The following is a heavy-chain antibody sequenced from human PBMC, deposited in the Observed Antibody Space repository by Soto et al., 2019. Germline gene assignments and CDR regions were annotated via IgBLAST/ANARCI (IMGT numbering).Heavy chain of an antibody. J-gene: IGHJ4*02. D-gene: IGHD5-18*01. CDR3: ARDNGYSYGYFDY. CDR2: LYNSGGT. Sequence: SETLSLTWTVSGGSVSSGIYYWTWIRQPPGKGLEWIGCLYNSGGTNYNPALKSRATISVDTSKNQFSLRLSSVTAADTAVYYCARDNGYSYGYFDYWGQGTLVTVSS. V-gene: IGHV4-61*01. CDR1: GGSVSSGIYY.